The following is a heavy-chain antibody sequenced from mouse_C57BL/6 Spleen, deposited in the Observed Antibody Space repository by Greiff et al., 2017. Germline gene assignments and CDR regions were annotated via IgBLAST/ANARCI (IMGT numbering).Heavy chain of an antibody. Sequence: EVKLVESGGGLVQPGGSMKLSCAASGFTFSDAWMDWVRQSPEKGLEWVAEIRNKANNHATYYAESVKGRFTISRDDSKSSVYLQMNSLRAEDTGIYYCTRLWLRRYFDYWGQGTTLTVSS. CDR3: TRLWLRRYFDY. CDR2: IRNKANNHAT. CDR1: GFTFSDAW. J-gene: IGHJ2*01. D-gene: IGHD2-2*01. V-gene: IGHV6-6*01.